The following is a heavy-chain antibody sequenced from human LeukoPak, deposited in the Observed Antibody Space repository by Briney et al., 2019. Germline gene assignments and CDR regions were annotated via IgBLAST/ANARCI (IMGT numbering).Heavy chain of an antibody. CDR2: ISGDGGST. D-gene: IGHD6-19*01. V-gene: IGHV3-43*02. CDR3: ARESESSGWYDY. J-gene: IGHJ4*02. Sequence: GGSLRLSCATPGFMFHDYAIHWVRQAPGKGLEWVSLISGDGGSTFYADSVKGRFTISRDNSKNSLYLQMNSLRSDDPALYYLARESESSGWYDYWGQGTLVTVSS. CDR1: GFMFHDYA.